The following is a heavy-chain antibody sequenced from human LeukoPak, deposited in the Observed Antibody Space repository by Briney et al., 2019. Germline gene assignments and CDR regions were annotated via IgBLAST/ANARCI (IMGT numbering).Heavy chain of an antibody. J-gene: IGHJ4*02. CDR1: GFTFSSYG. CDR2: IRYDGSNK. V-gene: IGHV3-30*02. Sequence: GGSLRLSCAASGFTFSSYGMHWVRQAPGKGLEWVAFIRYDGSNKYYADSVKGRFTISRDNSKNTLYLQMNSLRAEDTAVYYCARDRGYDILTGYVYWGQGTLVTVSS. CDR3: ARDRGYDILTGYVY. D-gene: IGHD3-9*01.